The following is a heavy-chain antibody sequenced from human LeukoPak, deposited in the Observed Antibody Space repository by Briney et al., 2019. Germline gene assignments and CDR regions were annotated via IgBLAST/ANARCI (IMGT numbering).Heavy chain of an antibody. V-gene: IGHV4-59*08. CDR1: GGSMSDYY. J-gene: IGHJ4*02. Sequence: PSDTLSLTCTVSGGSMSDYYWSWIRQPPGKGLEWIGYIYYSGCTHYNPALTSRVAISVDTSKNQFSLNLSSVTAADTAVYYCARVRYGGNWDYWGQGTLVTVSS. CDR3: ARVRYGGNWDY. D-gene: IGHD4-23*01. CDR2: IYYSGCT.